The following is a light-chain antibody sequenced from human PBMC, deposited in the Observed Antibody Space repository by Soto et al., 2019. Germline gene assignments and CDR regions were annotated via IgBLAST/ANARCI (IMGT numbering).Light chain of an antibody. V-gene: IGLV2-14*01. J-gene: IGLJ1*01. CDR2: DAS. CDR3: SSYTSSSTLKV. Sequence: QSVLTQPASVSGSPGQSITISCTGTSRDVGGYNYVSWYQQHPGKAPKLMIYDASNRPSGVSNRFSGSKSGNTASLTISGLQAEDEADYYCSSYTSSSTLKVFGTGTKVTVL. CDR1: SRDVGGYNY.